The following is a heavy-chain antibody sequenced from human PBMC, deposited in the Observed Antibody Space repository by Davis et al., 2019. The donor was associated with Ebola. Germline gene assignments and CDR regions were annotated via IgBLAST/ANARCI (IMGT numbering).Heavy chain of an antibody. CDR1: GFTLSSYW. J-gene: IGHJ6*02. CDR2: IKQDGSEK. V-gene: IGHV3-7*01. D-gene: IGHD2-2*01. CDR3: ARHLVVPAAMFNYYYYGMDV. Sequence: GGSLRLSCAASGFTLSSYWMSWVRQAPGKGLEWVANIKQDGSEKYYVDSVKGRFTISRDNAKNSLYLQMNSLRAEDTAVYYCARHLVVPAAMFNYYYYGMDVWGQGTTVTVSS.